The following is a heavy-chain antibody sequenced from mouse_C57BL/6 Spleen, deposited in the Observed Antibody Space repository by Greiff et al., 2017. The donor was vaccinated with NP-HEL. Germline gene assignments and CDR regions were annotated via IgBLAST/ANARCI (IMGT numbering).Heavy chain of an antibody. D-gene: IGHD2-1*01. CDR2: IHPNSGST. V-gene: IGHV1-64*01. CDR3: AREDGNYPAWFAY. Sequence: QVQLQQPGAELVKPGASVKLSCKASGYTFTSYWMHWVKQRPGQGLEWIGMIHPNSGSTNYNEKFQSKATLTVDKSSSTAYMQLSSLTSEDSAVYYCAREDGNYPAWFAYWGQGTLVTVFA. CDR1: GYTFTSYW. J-gene: IGHJ3*01.